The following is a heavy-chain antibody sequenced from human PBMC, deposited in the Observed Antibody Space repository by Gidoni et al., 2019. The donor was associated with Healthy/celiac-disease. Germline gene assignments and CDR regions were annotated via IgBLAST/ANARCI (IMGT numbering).Heavy chain of an antibody. CDR2: IIPILGIE. Sequence: QVQLVQSGAEVKKPGSSVKVSCKASRGTFSSYTISWVRQAPGQGLEWMGRIIPILGIENYAQKFEGRVTIPAEKSTSTAYMELSSLRSEDRAVYYCARESTGGGGDYWGQGTLVTVSS. CDR3: ARESTGGGGDY. J-gene: IGHJ4*02. CDR1: RGTFSSYT. V-gene: IGHV1-69*08. D-gene: IGHD4-17*01.